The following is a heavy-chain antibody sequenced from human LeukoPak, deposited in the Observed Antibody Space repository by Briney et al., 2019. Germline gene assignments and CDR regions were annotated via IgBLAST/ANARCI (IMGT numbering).Heavy chain of an antibody. Sequence: SETLSLTCTTSGVPISRFYWSWVRQPPGKGLEWVGNIYSGVPTYFNPSLKSRVIISVGTSKNQFSLNLTSVTAADTAMYYCVQTTGWPGFDYWGQGILVTVSS. J-gene: IGHJ4*02. CDR1: GVPISRFY. V-gene: IGHV4-4*09. CDR2: IYSGVPT. D-gene: IGHD1-1*01. CDR3: VQTTGWPGFDY.